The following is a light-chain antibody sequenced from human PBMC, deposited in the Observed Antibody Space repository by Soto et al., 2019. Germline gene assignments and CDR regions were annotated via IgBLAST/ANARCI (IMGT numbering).Light chain of an antibody. V-gene: IGLV2-14*01. CDR1: SSDVGANEY. CDR3: SSYTARYTLV. Sequence: QSALSQPASVSGSPGQSITISCTGTSSDVGANEYVAWYQQRPDTAPKLMIYDVNNRPSGVSNRFSGSKSGNTASLTISGLQADDEADYYCSSYTARYTLVFGGGTKVTVL. J-gene: IGLJ2*01. CDR2: DVN.